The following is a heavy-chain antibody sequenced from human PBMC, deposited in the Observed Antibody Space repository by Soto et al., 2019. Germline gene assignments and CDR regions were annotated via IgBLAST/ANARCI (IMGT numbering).Heavy chain of an antibody. CDR1: GGPVSSGSYY. CDR3: ARVITMVRGNYYGMDV. CDR2: VSYRGIT. J-gene: IGHJ6*02. D-gene: IGHD3-10*01. V-gene: IGHV4-61*01. Sequence: PSETLSLTFSVSGGPVSSGSYYLSWLRQPPGKGLEWIGQVSYRGITNYNPSLKSRVTISVDTSKNQLSLNLNSVTAADTAVYYCARVITMVRGNYYGMDVWGQGTTVTVSS.